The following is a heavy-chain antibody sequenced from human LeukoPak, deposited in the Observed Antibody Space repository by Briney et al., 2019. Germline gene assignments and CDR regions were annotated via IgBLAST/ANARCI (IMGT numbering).Heavy chain of an antibody. CDR2: ISGSGGST. CDR1: GFTFSSYS. V-gene: IGHV3-23*01. D-gene: IGHD4-17*01. Sequence: GGSLRLSCAASGFTFSSYSMNWVRQAPGKGLEWVSAISGSGGSTYYADSVKGRFTISRDNSKNTLYLQMNSLRAEDTAVYYCAKDRPLDYGDYVEGGYWGQGTLVTVSS. J-gene: IGHJ4*02. CDR3: AKDRPLDYGDYVEGGY.